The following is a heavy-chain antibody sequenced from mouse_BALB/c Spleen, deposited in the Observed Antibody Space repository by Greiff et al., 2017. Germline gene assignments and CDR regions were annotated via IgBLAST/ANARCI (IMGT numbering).Heavy chain of an antibody. CDR1: GFTFSDYG. Sequence: EVMLVESGGGLVQPGGSRKLSCAASGFTFSDYGMAWVRQAPGKGPEWVAFISNLAYSIYYADTVTGRFTISRENAKNTLYLEMSSLRSEDTAMYYCARLYDYDGAMDYWGQGTSVTVSS. CDR3: ARLYDYDGAMDY. V-gene: IGHV5-15*02. J-gene: IGHJ4*01. CDR2: ISNLAYSI. D-gene: IGHD2-4*01.